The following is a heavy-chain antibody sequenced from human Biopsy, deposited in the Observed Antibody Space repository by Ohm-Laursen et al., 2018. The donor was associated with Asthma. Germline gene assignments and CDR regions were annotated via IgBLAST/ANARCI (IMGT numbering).Heavy chain of an antibody. V-gene: IGHV4-34*01. CDR1: GGSFSGYY. CDR3: ARVVGGYCSSTSCYGGYYYGMDV. J-gene: IGHJ6*02. D-gene: IGHD2-2*01. CDR2: INHSGST. Sequence: TLSLTCAVYGGSFSGYYWSWIRQPPGKGLEWIGEINHSGSTNYNPSLKSRVTISVDTSKNQFSLKLSSLTAADTAVYYCARVVGGYCSSTSCYGGYYYGMDVGGQGTAVPVSS.